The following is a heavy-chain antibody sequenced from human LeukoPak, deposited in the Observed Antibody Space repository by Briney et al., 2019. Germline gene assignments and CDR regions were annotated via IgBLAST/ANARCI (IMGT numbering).Heavy chain of an antibody. CDR1: GFTFSSYW. V-gene: IGHV3-74*01. D-gene: IGHD2-2*01. CDR3: VSLEVVLSAGRTYYMDV. Sequence: GGSLRLSCAASGFTFSSYWMHWVRQAPGKGLVWVSRINSDGSSTSYADSVKGRFTISRDNAKNTLYLQMNSLRAEDTAVYYCVSLEVVLSAGRTYYMDVWGKGTTVTVSS. J-gene: IGHJ6*03. CDR2: INSDGSST.